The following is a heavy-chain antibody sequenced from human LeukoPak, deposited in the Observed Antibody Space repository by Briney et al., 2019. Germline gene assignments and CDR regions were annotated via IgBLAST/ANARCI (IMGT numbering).Heavy chain of an antibody. D-gene: IGHD2-2*01. CDR3: AKAANIGYCSSTSCYFDY. CDR1: GLTFDDYA. CDR2: ISWNSGSI. J-gene: IGHJ4*02. V-gene: IGHV3-9*03. Sequence: GGSLRLSCAASGLTFDDYAMHWVRQAPGKGLEWVSGISWNSGSIGYADSVKGRFTISRDNAKNSLYLQMNSLRAEDMALYYCAKAANIGYCSSTSCYFDYWGQGTLVTVSS.